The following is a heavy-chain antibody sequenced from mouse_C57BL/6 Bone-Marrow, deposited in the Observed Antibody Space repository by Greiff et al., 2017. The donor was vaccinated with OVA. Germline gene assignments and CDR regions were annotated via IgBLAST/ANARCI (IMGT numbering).Heavy chain of an antibody. CDR3: ARDYYGSSFDY. CDR1: GYTFTDYY. J-gene: IGHJ2*01. D-gene: IGHD1-1*01. Sequence: VHVKQSGPELVKPGASVKISCKASGYTFTDYYMNWVKQSHGKSLEWIGDINPNNGGTSYNQKFKGKATLTVDKSSSTAYMELRSLTSEDSAVYYCARDYYGSSFDYWGQGTTLTVSS. CDR2: INPNNGGT. V-gene: IGHV1-26*01.